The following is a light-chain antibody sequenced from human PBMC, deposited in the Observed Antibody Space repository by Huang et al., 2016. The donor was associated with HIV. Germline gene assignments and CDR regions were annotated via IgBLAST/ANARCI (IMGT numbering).Light chain of an antibody. CDR1: QGISTS. CDR3: QQLRSYPLT. Sequence: IQLTQSPSSLSASIGDRVTITCRASQGISTSLAWYQQKLGKSPNLLIFDASSLRSEVPSRFSGSRSGTVFTLSISSLQPEDFATYFCQQLRSYPLTFGGGTKVEIK. V-gene: IGKV1-9*01. J-gene: IGKJ4*01. CDR2: DAS.